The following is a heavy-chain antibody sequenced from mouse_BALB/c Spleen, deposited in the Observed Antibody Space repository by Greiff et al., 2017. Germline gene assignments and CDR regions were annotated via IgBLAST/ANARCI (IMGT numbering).Heavy chain of an antibody. J-gene: IGHJ2*01. CDR3: ARGGPYFDY. CDR1: GYSFTGYN. Sequence: EVHLVESGPELGKPGASVKISCKASGYSFTGYNMYWVKQSHRKSLEWIGYIDPYNGGTSYNQKSKGKATLTVDNSSSTAYMHLNSLTSEDSAIYDCARGGPYFDYWGQGTTLTVSS. V-gene: IGHV1S135*01. CDR2: IDPYNGGT.